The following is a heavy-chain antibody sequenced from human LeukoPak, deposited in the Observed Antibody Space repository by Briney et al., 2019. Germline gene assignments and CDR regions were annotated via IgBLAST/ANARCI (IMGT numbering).Heavy chain of an antibody. Sequence: GGSLTLSCAASGFTFSSYAMSWVRQAPGKGLEWVSAISGSGGTTYYADSVKGRFTISRDNSKNTQYLQMNSPIAEDTVVYYCSKKKNWGLYAFDIWGQGTMVTVSS. CDR2: ISGSGGTT. V-gene: IGHV3-23*01. CDR1: GFTFSSYA. D-gene: IGHD7-27*01. J-gene: IGHJ3*02. CDR3: SKKKNWGLYAFDI.